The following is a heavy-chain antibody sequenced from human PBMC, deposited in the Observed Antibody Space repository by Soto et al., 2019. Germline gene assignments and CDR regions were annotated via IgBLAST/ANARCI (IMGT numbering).Heavy chain of an antibody. V-gene: IGHV3-30*03. Sequence: QVQLVESGVGVVQPGRSLRLSCAASGFSFAYYGMHWVRQAPGKGLEWVAVISYDGTEKYYEDSVKGQFTISRDNTKTRLDLQMNSPRGEDTAVYFCAIAYATTALDSWGQGTLVTVSS. CDR1: GFSFAYYG. D-gene: IGHD4-17*01. J-gene: IGHJ4*02. CDR2: ISYDGTEK. CDR3: AIAYATTALDS.